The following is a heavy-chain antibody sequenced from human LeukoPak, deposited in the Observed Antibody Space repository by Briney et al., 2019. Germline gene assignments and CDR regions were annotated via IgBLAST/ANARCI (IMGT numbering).Heavy chain of an antibody. CDR2: ISTHGDST. CDR1: GFTFSSYA. J-gene: IGHJ4*02. CDR3: VKESTTSWLFDY. Sequence: GGSLRLSCSASGFTFSSYAMHWVRQAPGKGLEYVSAISTHGDSTYYADSVKGRFTISRDNSKNTPYLQMSSLRVEDMAVYYCVKESTTSWLFDYWGQGTLVIVSS. V-gene: IGHV3-64D*06. D-gene: IGHD2-2*01.